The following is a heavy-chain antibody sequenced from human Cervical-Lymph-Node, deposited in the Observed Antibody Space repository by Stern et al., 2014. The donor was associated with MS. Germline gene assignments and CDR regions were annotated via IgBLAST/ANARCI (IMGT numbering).Heavy chain of an antibody. J-gene: IGHJ4*02. D-gene: IGHD5-18*01. V-gene: IGHV4-59*01. CDR1: GGSISTYY. Sequence: QVQLQESGPGLVKPSETLSLTCTVSGGSISTYYWSWIRPPPGKGLEWIGYIYYSGSTNYNPSLKSRVTISVDTSKNQFSLKLSSVTAADTAVYYCARAYSYGYDFDYWGQGTLVTVSS. CDR2: IYYSGST. CDR3: ARAYSYGYDFDY.